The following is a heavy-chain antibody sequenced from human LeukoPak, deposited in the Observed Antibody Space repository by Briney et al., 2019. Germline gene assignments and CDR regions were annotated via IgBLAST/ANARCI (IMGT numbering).Heavy chain of an antibody. Sequence: SQTLSLTCTVSGGSISSGDYYWSWIRQPPGKGLEWIGYIYYSGSTYYNPSLKSRVTISVDTSKNQFSLKLSSVTAADTAVYYCAREGYDFWSGYYRKDWFDPWGQGTLVTVSS. CDR3: AREGYDFWSGYYRKDWFDP. J-gene: IGHJ5*02. CDR1: GGSISSGDYY. D-gene: IGHD3-3*01. V-gene: IGHV4-30-4*08. CDR2: IYYSGST.